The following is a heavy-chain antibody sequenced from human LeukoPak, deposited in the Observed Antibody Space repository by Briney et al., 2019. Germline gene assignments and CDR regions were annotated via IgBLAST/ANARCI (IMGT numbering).Heavy chain of an antibody. CDR1: GFTFSDYY. CDR3: ASQELHDAFDI. D-gene: IGHD1-26*01. V-gene: IGHV3-11*01. CDR2: ISSSGSTI. Sequence: GGSLRLSCAASGFTFSDYYMSWIRQAPGKGLEWVSYISSSGSTIYYADSVKGRFTISRDNAKNSLYLQMNSLRAEDTAVYYCASQELHDAFDIWGQGTMVTVSS. J-gene: IGHJ3*02.